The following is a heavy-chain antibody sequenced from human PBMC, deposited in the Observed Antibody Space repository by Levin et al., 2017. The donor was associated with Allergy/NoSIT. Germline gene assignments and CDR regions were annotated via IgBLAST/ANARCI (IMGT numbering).Heavy chain of an antibody. Sequence: GGSLRLSCAASGFTFSDSYMSWIRQAPGKGLEWISYISATSGYTNYADSVKGRFTIDRDNAKNSLFLQMNSLRAEDTAVYYCAKRTSAARAFDSWGQGTLVTVSS. V-gene: IGHV3-11*03. CDR3: AKRTSAARAFDS. CDR1: GFTFSDSY. J-gene: IGHJ4*02. CDR2: ISATSGYT. D-gene: IGHD1-7*01.